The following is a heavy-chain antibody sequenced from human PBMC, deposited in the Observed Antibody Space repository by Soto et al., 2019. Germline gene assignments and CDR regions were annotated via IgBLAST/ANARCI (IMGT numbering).Heavy chain of an antibody. CDR1: GDSVSSNSAA. V-gene: IGHV6-1*01. J-gene: IGHJ4*02. Sequence: SQTLSLTCTISGDSVSSNSAAWNWIRQSPSRGLEWLGRTYYRSKWYNDYAVSVKSRITINPDTSKNQFSLKLSSVTAADTAVYYCASNIVATLGFDYWGQGTLVTVSS. D-gene: IGHD5-12*01. CDR2: TYYRSKWYN. CDR3: ASNIVATLGFDY.